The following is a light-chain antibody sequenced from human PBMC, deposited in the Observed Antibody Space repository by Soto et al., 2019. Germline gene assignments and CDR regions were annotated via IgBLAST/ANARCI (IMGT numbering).Light chain of an antibody. CDR3: QQYGSSRIT. V-gene: IGKV3-20*01. CDR1: QSVSSTY. CDR2: GAS. Sequence: SVLTQSPGTLSLSPWERATLSWGSIQSVSSTYLIWYQQKPGQAPRLLIYGASSRATGVPDRFSGGGSGTDFTLTISRLEPEDFAVYYCQQYGSSRITFGQGTRLEIK. J-gene: IGKJ5*01.